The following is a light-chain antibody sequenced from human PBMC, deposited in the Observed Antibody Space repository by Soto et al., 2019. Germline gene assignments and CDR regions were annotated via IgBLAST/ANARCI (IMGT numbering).Light chain of an antibody. V-gene: IGKV1-39*01. CDR3: QQTYSTYVT. CDR1: QSISSY. J-gene: IGKJ4*01. Sequence: DIQMTQSPSSLSASEGDRVTITCRASQSISSYLNWYQQKPGKAPKLLIYAASSLQSGVPSRFSGSGSGTDFTLTISSLQPEDFAIYYCQQTYSTYVTFGGGTKVEIK. CDR2: AAS.